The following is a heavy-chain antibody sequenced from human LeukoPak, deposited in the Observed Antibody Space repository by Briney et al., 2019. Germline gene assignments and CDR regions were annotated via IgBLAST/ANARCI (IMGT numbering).Heavy chain of an antibody. CDR3: AKDRWNDDYLFDY. V-gene: IGHV3-30*18. CDR2: ISYDGSNK. D-gene: IGHD1-1*01. J-gene: IGHJ4*02. CDR1: GFTFSSYG. Sequence: GGSLRLSCAASGFTFSSYGMHWVRQAPGKGLEWVAVISYDGSNKYYADSVKGRFTISRDNSKNTLYLQMNSLRAEDTAVYYCAKDRWNDDYLFDYWGQGTLVTVSS.